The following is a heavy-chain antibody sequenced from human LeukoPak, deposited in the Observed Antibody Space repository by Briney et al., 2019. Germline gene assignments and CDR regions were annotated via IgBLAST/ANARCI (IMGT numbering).Heavy chain of an antibody. CDR3: AREYCSSTSCYLFRFNNWFDP. CDR1: GFTFSSYS. Sequence: GGSLRLSCAASGFTFSSYSMNWVRQAPGKGLEWVSYISSSSSTIYYADSVKGRFTISRDNAKNSLYLQMNSLRAEDTAVYYCAREYCSSTSCYLFRFNNWFDPWGQGTLVTVSS. V-gene: IGHV3-48*04. D-gene: IGHD2-2*01. CDR2: ISSSSSTI. J-gene: IGHJ5*02.